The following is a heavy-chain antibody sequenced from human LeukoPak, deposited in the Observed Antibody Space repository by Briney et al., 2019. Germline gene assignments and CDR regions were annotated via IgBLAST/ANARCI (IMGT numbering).Heavy chain of an antibody. CDR1: GYTFTGYY. CDR3: AVMVRGGGYYFDY. CDR2: INPNSGGT. V-gene: IGHV1-2*02. J-gene: IGHJ4*02. Sequence: GASVKVSCKASGYTFTGYYMHWVRQAPGQGLEWMGWINPNSGGTNYAQEFQGRVTMTRDTSISTAYMELSRLRSDDTAVYYCAVMVRGGGYYFDYWGQGTLVTVSS. D-gene: IGHD3-10*01.